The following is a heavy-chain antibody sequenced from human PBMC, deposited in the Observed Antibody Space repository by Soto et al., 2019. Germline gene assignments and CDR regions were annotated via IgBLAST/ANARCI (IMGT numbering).Heavy chain of an antibody. CDR1: GFTFRSYG. V-gene: IGHV3-30*18. CDR2: ISYDGSNK. D-gene: IGHD1-7*01. Sequence: GGSLRLSCAASGFTFRSYGMHWVRQAPGKGLEWVAVISYDGSNKYYADSVKGRFTISRDNSKNTLYLQMNSLRAEDTAVYYCAKDRVGRNWNYGSDWFDPWGQGTLVTVSS. J-gene: IGHJ5*02. CDR3: AKDRVGRNWNYGSDWFDP.